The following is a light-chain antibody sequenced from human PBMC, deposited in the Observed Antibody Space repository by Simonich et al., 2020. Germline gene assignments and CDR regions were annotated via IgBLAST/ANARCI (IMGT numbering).Light chain of an antibody. CDR2: WES. CDR3: QQYYSTPIT. J-gene: IGKJ5*01. V-gene: IGKV4-1*01. Sequence: DIVMTQSPDSLAVSLGERATINCKSSQSVLYSSNNKNYLAWYQQKPGQPPKLLIYWESTRESGVPDRFSGSGSGTDFTLTISSLQAEDVAVYYCQQYYSTPITFGQGTRLEMK. CDR1: QSVLYSSNNKNY.